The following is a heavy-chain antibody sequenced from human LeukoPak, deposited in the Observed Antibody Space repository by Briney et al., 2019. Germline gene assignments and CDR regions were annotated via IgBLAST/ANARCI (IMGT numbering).Heavy chain of an antibody. CDR1: GFTFSSYA. Sequence: GGSLRLSCAASGFTFSSYAMHWVRQAPGKGLEWVAVISYDGGNKYYADSVKGRFTISRDNSKNTLYLQMNSLRAEDTAVYYCARDPEYYYDSSGYYYSGGGFYFDYWGQGTLVTVSS. CDR2: ISYDGGNK. J-gene: IGHJ4*02. D-gene: IGHD3-22*01. V-gene: IGHV3-30*04. CDR3: ARDPEYYYDSSGYYYSGGGFYFDY.